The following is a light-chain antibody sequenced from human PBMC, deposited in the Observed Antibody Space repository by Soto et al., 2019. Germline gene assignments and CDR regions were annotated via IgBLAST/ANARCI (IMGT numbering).Light chain of an antibody. CDR3: QQRRNWLT. CDR2: DAS. V-gene: IGKV3-11*01. J-gene: IGKJ4*01. Sequence: EIVLTQSPATLSLSPGERATLSCRASQSVSSYLAWYQQKPGQAPRLLIYDASNRATGIPARFSGSGSGTDFTLTISSLEPEDFAVYYCQQRRNWLTFGGGTKVAIK. CDR1: QSVSSY.